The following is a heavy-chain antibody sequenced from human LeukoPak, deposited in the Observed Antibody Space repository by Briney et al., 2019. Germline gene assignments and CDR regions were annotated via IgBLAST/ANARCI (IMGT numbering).Heavy chain of an antibody. J-gene: IGHJ4*02. CDR2: ISSSGSTI. CDR1: GFTFSSYD. Sequence: GGSLRLSCAASGFTFSSYDMNWVRQAPGKGLEWVSYISSSGSTIYYADSVKGRYTISRDNAKNSLYLQMNSLRAEDTAVYYCAREDVGALDWGEGTLVTVSS. V-gene: IGHV3-48*03. CDR3: AREDVGALD. D-gene: IGHD1-26*01.